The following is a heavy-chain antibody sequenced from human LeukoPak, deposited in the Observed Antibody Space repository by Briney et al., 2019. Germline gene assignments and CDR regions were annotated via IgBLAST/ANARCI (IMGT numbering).Heavy chain of an antibody. CDR2: ISWNSGSI. Sequence: GGSLRLSCAASGFTFDDYAMHWVRQAPGKGLEWVAGISWNSGSIGYADSVKGRFTISRDNAKNSLYLQMNSLRAEDTALYYCAKGDSSGYYYNLFDYWGQGTLVTVSS. D-gene: IGHD3-22*01. V-gene: IGHV3-9*01. CDR3: AKGDSSGYYYNLFDY. CDR1: GFTFDDYA. J-gene: IGHJ4*02.